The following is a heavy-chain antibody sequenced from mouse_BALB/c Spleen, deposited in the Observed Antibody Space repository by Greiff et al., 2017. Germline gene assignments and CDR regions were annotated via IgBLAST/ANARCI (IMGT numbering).Heavy chain of an antibody. V-gene: IGHV1S137*01. CDR3: ARYAWGFYYAMDY. Sequence: QVHVKQSGAELVRPGVSVKISCKGSGYTFTDYAMHWVKQSHAKSLEWIGVISTYYGDASYNQKFKGKATMTVDKSSSTAYMELARLTSEDSAIYYCARYAWGFYYAMDYWGQGTSVTVSS. J-gene: IGHJ4*01. CDR1: GYTFTDYA. CDR2: ISTYYGDA.